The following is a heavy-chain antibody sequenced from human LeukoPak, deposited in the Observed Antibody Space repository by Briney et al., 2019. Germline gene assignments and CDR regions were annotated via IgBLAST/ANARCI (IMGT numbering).Heavy chain of an antibody. CDR1: GFTFNRYA. Sequence: GGSLRLSCAASGFTFNRYAMHWVRQAPGKGLEWVAVISYDGSNKYYADSVKGRFTISRDNSKNTLYLQMNSLRAEDTAVYYCANRRLSSSWYSRYYYYYYYMDVWGKGTTVTVSS. CDR3: ANRRLSSSWYSRYYYYYYYMDV. J-gene: IGHJ6*03. D-gene: IGHD6-13*01. CDR2: ISYDGSNK. V-gene: IGHV3-30-3*02.